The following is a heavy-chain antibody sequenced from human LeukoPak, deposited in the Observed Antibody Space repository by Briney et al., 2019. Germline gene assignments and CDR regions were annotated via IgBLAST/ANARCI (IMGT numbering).Heavy chain of an antibody. J-gene: IGHJ6*02. CDR2: IIPIFGTA. Sequence: SVKVSCKASGYTFTSYGISWVRQAPGQGLEWMGGIIPIFGTANYAQKFQGRVTITADESTSTAYMELSSLRSEDTAVYYCARDYDLAAMDVWGQGATVTVSS. D-gene: IGHD3-3*01. V-gene: IGHV1-69*13. CDR1: GYTFTSYG. CDR3: ARDYDLAAMDV.